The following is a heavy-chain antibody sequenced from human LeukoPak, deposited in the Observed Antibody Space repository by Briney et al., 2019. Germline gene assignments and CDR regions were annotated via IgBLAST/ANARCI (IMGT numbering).Heavy chain of an antibody. Sequence: KSSETLSLTRTVSGGSISYYHWTWIRQSTGKGLEWIGQIYYTGSTYYNPSLKRRVTISVDTSRNQFSLNLTSVAAADTAVYYCARGGTYNDILSFDPWGQGTLVTVSS. CDR3: ARGGTYNDILSFDP. D-gene: IGHD3-9*01. V-gene: IGHV4-59*01. CDR2: IYYTGST. CDR1: GGSISYYH. J-gene: IGHJ5*02.